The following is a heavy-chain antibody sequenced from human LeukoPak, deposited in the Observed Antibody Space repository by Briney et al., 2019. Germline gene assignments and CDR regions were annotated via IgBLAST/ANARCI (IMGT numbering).Heavy chain of an antibody. D-gene: IGHD6-13*01. Sequence: SVKVSCKASGYTFTSYGISWVRQAPGQGLEWMGGIIPIFGIANYAQKFQGRVTITTDESTSTAYMELSSLRSEDTAVYYCARNPTAAGKAYYYYYMDVWGKGTTVTVSS. V-gene: IGHV1-69*05. CDR1: GYTFTSYG. J-gene: IGHJ6*03. CDR3: ARNPTAAGKAYYYYYMDV. CDR2: IIPIFGIA.